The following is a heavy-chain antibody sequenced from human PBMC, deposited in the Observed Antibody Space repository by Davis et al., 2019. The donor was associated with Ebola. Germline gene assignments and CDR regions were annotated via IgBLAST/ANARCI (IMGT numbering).Heavy chain of an antibody. Sequence: GGSLRLSCAVSGFTINDYFMTWIRQAPGKGLEWVSFISSSSNYIYYADSVKGRFTVSRDNAKNSLYLQMNSLRAEDTAVYYCVRDPALVVTGGGWFFGLWGRGTLVTVSS. V-gene: IGHV3-11*06. CDR2: ISSSSNYI. CDR3: VRDPALVVTGGGWFFGL. D-gene: IGHD2-21*02. CDR1: GFTINDYF. J-gene: IGHJ2*01.